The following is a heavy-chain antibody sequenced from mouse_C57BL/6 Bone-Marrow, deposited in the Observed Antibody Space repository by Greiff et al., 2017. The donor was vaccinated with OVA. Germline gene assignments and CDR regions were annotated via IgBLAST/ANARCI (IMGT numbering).Heavy chain of an antibody. CDR1: GYTFTSYW. CDR3: ARAAQDYAMDY. J-gene: IGHJ4*01. CDR2: IDPSDSYT. V-gene: IGHV1-50*01. D-gene: IGHD3-2*02. Sequence: QVQLQQPGAELVKPGASVKLSCKASGYTFTSYWMQWVKQRPGQGLEWIGEIDPSDSYTNYNQKFKGKATLTVDTSSSTAYMQRSSLTSEDSAVYDCARAAQDYAMDYWGQGTSVTVSS.